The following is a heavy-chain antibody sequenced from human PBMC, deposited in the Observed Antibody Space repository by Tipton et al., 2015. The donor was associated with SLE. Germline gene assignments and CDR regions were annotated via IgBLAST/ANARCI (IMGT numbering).Heavy chain of an antibody. CDR2: ISGSGGST. Sequence: SLRLSCSASGFTFSSYAMHWVRQAPGKGLEYVSAISGSGGSTYYADSVKGRFTISRDNSKITLYLQMNSLRAEDTAVYYCAKDGGDYVWGSYRLRYYYYYMDVWGKGTTVTVSS. CDR1: GFTFSSYA. CDR3: AKDGGDYVWGSYRLRYYYYYMDV. V-gene: IGHV3-64*04. J-gene: IGHJ6*03. D-gene: IGHD3-16*02.